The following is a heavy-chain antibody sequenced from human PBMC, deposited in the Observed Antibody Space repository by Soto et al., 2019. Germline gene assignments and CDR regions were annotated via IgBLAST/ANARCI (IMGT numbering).Heavy chain of an antibody. D-gene: IGHD3-10*02. CDR1: GGSISSSSYY. J-gene: IGHJ6*03. CDR2: IYYSGST. CDR3: ARQTRRRDLTLKGAVRGVISDYYYYYYMDV. Sequence: SETLSLTCTVSGGSISSSSYYWGWIRQPPGKGLEWIGSIYYSGSTYYNPSLKSRVTISVDTSKNQFSLKLGSVTAADPAAYYCARQTRRRDLTLKGAVRGVISDYYYYYYMDVWGKGTTVTVSS. V-gene: IGHV4-39*01.